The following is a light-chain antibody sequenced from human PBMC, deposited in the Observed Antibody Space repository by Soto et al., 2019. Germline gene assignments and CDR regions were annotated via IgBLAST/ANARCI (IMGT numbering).Light chain of an antibody. J-gene: IGLJ2*01. CDR2: EGS. CDR3: CSYAGSSTFLVV. Sequence: QSALTQPASVSGSPGQSITISCTGTSSDVGSYNLVSWYQQHPGKAPKLMIYEGSKWPSGVSNRFSGSKSGNTASLTISGLQAEDESDYYCCSYAGSSTFLVVFGGGTKRTVL. CDR1: SSDVGSYNL. V-gene: IGLV2-23*03.